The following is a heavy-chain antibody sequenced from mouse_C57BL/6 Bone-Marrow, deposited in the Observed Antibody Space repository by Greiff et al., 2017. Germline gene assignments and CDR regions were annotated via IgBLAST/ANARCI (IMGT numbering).Heavy chain of an antibody. J-gene: IGHJ4*01. D-gene: IGHD2-3*01. CDR1: GFTFSDYY. CDR3: ASGGWLGYAMDY. CDR2: ISNGGGST. V-gene: IGHV5-12*01. Sequence: EVMLVESGGGLVQPGGSLKLSCAASGFTFSDYYMYWVRQTPEKRLEWVAYISNGGGSTYYPDTVKGRFTISRDNAKNTLYLQMSRLKSEDTAMYYCASGGWLGYAMDYWGQGTSVTVSS.